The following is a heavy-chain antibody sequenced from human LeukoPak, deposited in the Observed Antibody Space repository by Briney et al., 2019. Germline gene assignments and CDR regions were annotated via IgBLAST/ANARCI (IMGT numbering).Heavy chain of an antibody. CDR2: IYPGDSDT. CDR3: ARARGDFWSGYRYYFDC. CDR1: GYSFTSYW. J-gene: IGHJ4*02. Sequence: GESLKISCKGSGYSFTSYWIGWVRQMPGKGLEWMGIIYPGDSDTRYSPSFQGQVTISADKSISTAYLQWSSLKASDTAMYYRARARGDFWSGYRYYFDCWGQGTLVTVSS. V-gene: IGHV5-51*01. D-gene: IGHD3-3*01.